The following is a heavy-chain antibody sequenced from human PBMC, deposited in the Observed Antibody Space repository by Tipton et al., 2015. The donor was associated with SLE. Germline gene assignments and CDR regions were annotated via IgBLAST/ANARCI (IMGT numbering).Heavy chain of an antibody. CDR2: INPSGST. CDR3: ARRSIVGARGAFDI. J-gene: IGHJ3*02. D-gene: IGHD1-26*01. CDR1: GGSFSGYY. Sequence: LRLSCAVYGGSFSGYYWSWIRQPPGKGLEWIGEINPSGSTNYNPSLKSRVTISVDTSKNQFSLKLSSVTDADTAVYYCARRSIVGARGAFDIWGQGTMVTVSS. V-gene: IGHV4-34*01.